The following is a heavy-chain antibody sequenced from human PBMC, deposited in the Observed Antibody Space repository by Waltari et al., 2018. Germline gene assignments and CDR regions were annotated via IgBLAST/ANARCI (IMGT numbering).Heavy chain of an antibody. V-gene: IGHV3-23*01. J-gene: IGHJ4*02. D-gene: IGHD3-10*01. CDR2: ISGSGGST. CDR1: GFTFSSYA. Sequence: EVQLLESGGGLVQPGGSLRLSCAASGFTFSSYAMSWVRQAPGQGLEWVSAISGSGGSTYYADSVKGRFTISRDNSKNTLYLQMNSLRAEDTAVYYCAKDEVAYYYGSGSFCLDYWGQGTLVTVSS. CDR3: AKDEVAYYYGSGSFCLDY.